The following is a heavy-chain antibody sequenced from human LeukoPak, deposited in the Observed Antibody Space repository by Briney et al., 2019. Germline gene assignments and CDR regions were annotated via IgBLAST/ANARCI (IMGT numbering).Heavy chain of an antibody. CDR1: GGSISSYY. V-gene: IGHV4-4*07. J-gene: IGHJ6*03. CDR3: ARDLALGYCSSTSCPNYYYYYMDV. D-gene: IGHD2-2*01. CDR2: IYTSGST. Sequence: SETLSLTCTVSGGSISSYYWSWIRQPAGKGLEWIGRIYTSGSTYYNPPLKSRVTISVDTSKNQFSLKLSSVTAADTAVYYCARDLALGYCSSTSCPNYYYYYMDVWGKGTTVTVSS.